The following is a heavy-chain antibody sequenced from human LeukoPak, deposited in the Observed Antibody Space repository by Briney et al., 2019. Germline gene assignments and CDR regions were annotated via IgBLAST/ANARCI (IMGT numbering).Heavy chain of an antibody. CDR2: MNPNSGNT. CDR3: ARGSFNTYYDFDFWSGSIDYYYYGMDV. CDR1: GYTFTGYY. Sequence: ASVKVSCKASGYTFTGYYMHWVRQAPGQGLEWMGWMNPNSGNTGYAQKFQGRVTMTRNTSISTAYMELSSLRSEDTAVYYCARGSFNTYYDFDFWSGSIDYYYYGMDVWGQGTTVTVSS. V-gene: IGHV1-8*02. J-gene: IGHJ6*02. D-gene: IGHD3-3*01.